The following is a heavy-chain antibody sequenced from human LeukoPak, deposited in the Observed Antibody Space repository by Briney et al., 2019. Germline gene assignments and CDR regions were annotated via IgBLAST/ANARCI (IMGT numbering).Heavy chain of an antibody. D-gene: IGHD1-26*01. CDR3: ARAISWGDAFDI. Sequence: GASVKVSCKASGYTFTSYGISWVRQAPGQGLEWMGGIIPIFGTANYAQKFQGRVTITTDESTSTAYMELSSLRSEDTAVYYCARAISWGDAFDIWGQGTMVTVSS. CDR1: GYTFTSYG. J-gene: IGHJ3*02. V-gene: IGHV1-69*05. CDR2: IIPIFGTA.